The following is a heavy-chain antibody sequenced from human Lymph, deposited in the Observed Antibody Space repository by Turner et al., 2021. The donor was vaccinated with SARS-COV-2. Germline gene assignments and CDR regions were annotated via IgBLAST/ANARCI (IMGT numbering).Heavy chain of an antibody. CDR3: AGLVRRAEYCKDR. V-gene: IGHV4-39*01. CDR2: IYYSGSN. D-gene: IGHD3-10*01. J-gene: IGHJ1*01. CDR1: GGAISSSNHY. Sequence: QLPASVPRVVGPSASRAIMYTVAGGAISSSNHYWGWIRQPPGRGLEWIGHIYYSGSNYYNPYLKSGVHMSVDTSKVQFPLKPRVGTAGEGAVELCAGLVRRAEYCKDRWGQGTL.